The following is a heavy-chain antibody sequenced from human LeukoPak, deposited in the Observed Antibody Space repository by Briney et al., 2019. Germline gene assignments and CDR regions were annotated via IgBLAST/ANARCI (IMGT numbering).Heavy chain of an antibody. CDR1: GGTFSSYA. V-gene: IGHV1-69*13. J-gene: IGHJ6*02. D-gene: IGHD6-6*01. CDR3: ARIGSSSLPGHYYYGMDV. Sequence: SVKVSCKASGGTFSSYAISWVRQAPGQGLEWMGGIIPIFGTANCAQKFQGRVTITADESTSTAYMELSSLRSEDTAVYYCARIGSSSLPGHYYYGMDVWGQGTTVTVSS. CDR2: IIPIFGTA.